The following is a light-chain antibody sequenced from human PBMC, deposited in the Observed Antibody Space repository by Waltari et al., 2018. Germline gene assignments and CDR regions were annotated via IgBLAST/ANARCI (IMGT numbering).Light chain of an antibody. CDR1: SSDVGNYNR. V-gene: IGLV2-18*02. Sequence: QSALTQPPSVSGSPGQSVTISCTATSSDVGNYNRVSWYQQSPGTAPKLMIYDVTNRPSGVPDRFSGSKSGNTASRTISGLQAEDEADYYCSSPTTRITWVFGGGTKLTVL. CDR3: SSPTTRITWV. CDR2: DVT. J-gene: IGLJ3*02.